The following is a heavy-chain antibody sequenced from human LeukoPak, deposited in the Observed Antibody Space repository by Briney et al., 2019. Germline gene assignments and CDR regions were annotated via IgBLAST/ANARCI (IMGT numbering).Heavy chain of an antibody. V-gene: IGHV1-24*01. Sequence: ASVKVSCKVSGYTLTIFYMHWVRQAPGKGLEWMGCFNPKDGETIYAPKFQGRVTMTEDTSTDTAYMELSSLRSEDTAVYYCAAGRDYYDSGSSGPFDYWGQGTLVTVSS. CDR1: GYTLTIFY. CDR3: AAGRDYYDSGSSGPFDY. J-gene: IGHJ4*02. D-gene: IGHD3-10*01. CDR2: FNPKDGET.